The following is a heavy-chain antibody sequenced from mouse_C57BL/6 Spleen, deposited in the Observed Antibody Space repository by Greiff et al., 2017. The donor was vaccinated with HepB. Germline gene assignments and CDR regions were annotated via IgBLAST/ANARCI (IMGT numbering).Heavy chain of an antibody. Sequence: QVQLQQSGPELVKPGASVKISCKASGYAFSSSWMNWVKQRPGKGLEWIGRIYPGDGDTNYNGKFKGKATLTADKSSSTAYMQLSSLTSEDSAVYFCARRDKYYFDYWGQGTTLTVSS. J-gene: IGHJ2*01. CDR1: GYAFSSSW. CDR2: IYPGDGDT. CDR3: ARRDKYYFDY. V-gene: IGHV1-82*01.